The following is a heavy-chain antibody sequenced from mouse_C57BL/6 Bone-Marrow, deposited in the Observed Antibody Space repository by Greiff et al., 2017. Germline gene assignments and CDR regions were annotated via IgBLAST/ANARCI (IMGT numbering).Heavy chain of an antibody. J-gene: IGHJ2*01. D-gene: IGHD1-1*01. V-gene: IGHV3-6*01. CDR3: ARGGSYYGREDY. CDR2: ISYDGSN. Sequence: EVQVVESGPGLVKPSQSLSLTCSVTGYSITSGYYWNWIRQFPGNKLEWMGYISYDGSNNYNPSLKNRISITRDTSKNQFFLKLNSVTTEDTATYYCARGGSYYGREDYWGQGTTLTVSS. CDR1: GYSITSGYY.